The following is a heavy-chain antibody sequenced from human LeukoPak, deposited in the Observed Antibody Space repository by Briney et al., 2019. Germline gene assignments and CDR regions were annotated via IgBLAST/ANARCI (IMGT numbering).Heavy chain of an antibody. CDR3: ATGPPNGDYDGSYFDY. Sequence: ASVKVSCKASGYTFSIYNMHWVRQAPGQGLEWMGIINPSGGTSYAQKLQGRITMTRDTSTVYMELSSLRSEDTAVYYCATGPPNGDYDGSYFDYWGQGTLVTVSS. V-gene: IGHV1-46*01. J-gene: IGHJ4*02. D-gene: IGHD4-17*01. CDR2: INPSGGT. CDR1: GYTFSIYN.